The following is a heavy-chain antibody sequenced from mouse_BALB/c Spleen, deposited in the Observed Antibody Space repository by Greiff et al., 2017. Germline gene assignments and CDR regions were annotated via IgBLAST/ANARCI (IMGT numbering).Heavy chain of an antibody. CDR2: IDPANGNT. CDR3: ARGYHYYGSSYDAMDY. V-gene: IGHV14-3*02. CDR1: GFNIKDTY. D-gene: IGHD1-1*01. Sequence: VHVKQSGAELVKPGASVTLSCTASGFNIKDTYMHWVKQRPEQGLEWIGRIDPANGNTKYGPKFQGKATITADTSSNTAYLQLSSLTSDDTAVYYGARGYHYYGSSYDAMDYWGQGTSVTVSS. J-gene: IGHJ4*01.